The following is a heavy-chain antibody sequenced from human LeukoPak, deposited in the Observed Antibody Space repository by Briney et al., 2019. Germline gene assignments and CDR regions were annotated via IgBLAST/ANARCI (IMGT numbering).Heavy chain of an antibody. CDR2: IYYSGST. V-gene: IGHV4-39*01. CDR3: ARQVRPYYYYYIDV. Sequence: SETLSLTCTVSGGSLSSSSYYWGWIRQPPGKGLEWIGSIYYSGSTYYNPSLESRVTISIDTSRNQFSLNLISVTAADTAVYYCARQVRPYYYYYIDVWGKGASVTVS. CDR1: GGSLSSSSYY. D-gene: IGHD3-10*01. J-gene: IGHJ6*03.